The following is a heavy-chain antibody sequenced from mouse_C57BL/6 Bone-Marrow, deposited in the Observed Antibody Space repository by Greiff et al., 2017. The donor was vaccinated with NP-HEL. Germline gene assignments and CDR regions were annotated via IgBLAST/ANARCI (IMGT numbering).Heavy chain of an antibody. V-gene: IGHV14-4*01. J-gene: IGHJ4*01. CDR1: GFNIKDDY. Sequence: EVKLMESGAELVRPGASVKLSCTASGFNIKDDYMHWVKQRPEQGLEWIGWIDPENGDTEYASKFQGKATITADTSSTTAYLQLSSLTSEDTDVYYCTTWLLSCAMDYWGRGTSVTVTS. D-gene: IGHD2-3*01. CDR2: IDPENGDT. CDR3: TTWLLSCAMDY.